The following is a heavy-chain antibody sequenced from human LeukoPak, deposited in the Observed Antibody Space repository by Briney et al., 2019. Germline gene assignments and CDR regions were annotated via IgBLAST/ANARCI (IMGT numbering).Heavy chain of an antibody. CDR3: ARGGSTGTNLNWVDP. D-gene: IGHD1-1*01. V-gene: IGHV4-61*01. CDR1: GASLTSPTYY. CDR2: LYSSGSA. J-gene: IGHJ5*02. Sequence: PSETLSLTCTVSGASLTSPTYYQWSWIRQPPGRGLELIGSLYSSGSAKFNPSLTSRVTMSLDTSKNQFSLKLSSVTAADTAVYYCARGGSTGTNLNWVDPWGQGTLVTVSS.